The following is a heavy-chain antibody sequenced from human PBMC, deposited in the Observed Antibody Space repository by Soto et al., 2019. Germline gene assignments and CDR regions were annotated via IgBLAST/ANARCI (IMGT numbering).Heavy chain of an antibody. D-gene: IGHD3-22*01. CDR2: VNPSGGPT. CDR1: EYTFANHF. V-gene: IGHV1-46*01. Sequence: QVRLVQSGAEVKKPGDSVSVSCKAPEYTFANHFIHWVRQAPGQGLEWMGIVNPSGGPTRYTQKFQVRVTMTRDTSTITVYRVLSSLISADTAVYYCSRVWSYYFDSRIDYWGQGTLVTVSS. CDR3: SRVWSYYFDSRIDY. J-gene: IGHJ4*02.